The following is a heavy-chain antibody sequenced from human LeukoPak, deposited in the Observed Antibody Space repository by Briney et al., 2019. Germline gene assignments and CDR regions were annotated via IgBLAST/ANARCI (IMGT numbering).Heavy chain of an antibody. CDR1: GFSFSSYG. Sequence: PGVSLRLSCAASGFSFSSYGMHWVRQAPGKGLEWVAFIRYDGSNKYYADSVKGRFTISRDNSKSTLYVQMNSLSAEDTAVYYCAKGTHQLVDYWGQGTLVTVSS. V-gene: IGHV3-30*02. D-gene: IGHD6-13*01. J-gene: IGHJ4*02. CDR3: AKGTHQLVDY. CDR2: IRYDGSNK.